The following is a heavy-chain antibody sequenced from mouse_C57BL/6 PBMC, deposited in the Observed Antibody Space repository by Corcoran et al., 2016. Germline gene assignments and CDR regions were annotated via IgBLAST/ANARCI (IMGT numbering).Heavy chain of an antibody. V-gene: IGHV9-3*01. J-gene: IGHJ2*01. Sequence: QIPLVQSGPELKKPGGTVKISCKASGYTFTTYGLSWVKQAPGKGLKWMGWINTYSGVPTYADDFKGRFAFSLENSASTAYLQINNLNNEDTATYFCARERVTTGYDFDYWGQGTTLTVSS. CDR3: ARERVTTGYDFDY. D-gene: IGHD2-2*01. CDR1: GYTFTTYG. CDR2: INTYSGVP.